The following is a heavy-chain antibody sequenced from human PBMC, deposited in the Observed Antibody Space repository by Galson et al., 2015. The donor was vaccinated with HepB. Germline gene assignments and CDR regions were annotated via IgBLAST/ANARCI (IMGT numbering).Heavy chain of an antibody. V-gene: IGHV1-3*01. J-gene: IGHJ4*02. CDR1: GYIFTSYA. CDR2: INGGNGNT. D-gene: IGHD6-19*01. CDR3: ARDNSSGWYDY. Sequence: SVKVSCKASGYIFTSYAVHWVRQAPGQRLEWMGWINGGNGNTKYLQKLHGRVTTTRDTSATTAYMELSSLTSEDTAVYYCARDNSSGWYDYWGQGTLVTVPS.